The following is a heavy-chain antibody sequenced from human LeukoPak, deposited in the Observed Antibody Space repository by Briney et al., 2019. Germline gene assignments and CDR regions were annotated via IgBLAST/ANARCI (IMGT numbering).Heavy chain of an antibody. V-gene: IGHV4-59*01. CDR1: GDSISTYF. CDR2: IYYTGST. CDR3: ARDSPPGDAFDI. Sequence: SETLSLTCTVSGDSISTYFWNWFRQPPGKGLEWIGYIYYTGSTNYNPSLKSRVSISVDTSKNQFSLKLNSVTAADTAVYYCARDSPPGDAFDIWGQGTMVTVSS. J-gene: IGHJ3*02.